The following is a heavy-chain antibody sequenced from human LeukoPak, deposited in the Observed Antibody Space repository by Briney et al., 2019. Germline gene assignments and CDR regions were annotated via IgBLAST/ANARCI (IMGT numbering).Heavy chain of an antibody. V-gene: IGHV1-2*02. CDR1: GYTFSGYY. CDR2: INPNTGGT. CDR3: AREQYYYGSGSYYREYYFDY. D-gene: IGHD3-10*01. Sequence: ASVKVSCKASGYTFSGYYMHWVRQAPGQGLEWMGWINPNTGGTNYAQKFQGRVTMTRDTSISTAYMELSRLRSDDTAVYYCAREQYYYGSGSYYREYYFDYWGQGTLVTVSS. J-gene: IGHJ4*02.